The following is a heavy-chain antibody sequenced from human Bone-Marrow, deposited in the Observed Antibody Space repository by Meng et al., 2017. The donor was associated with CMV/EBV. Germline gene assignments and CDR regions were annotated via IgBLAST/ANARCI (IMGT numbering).Heavy chain of an antibody. CDR2: INHSGST. CDR3: ARGHEHYGMDV. CDR1: GGSFSGYY. V-gene: IGHV4-34*01. J-gene: IGHJ6*02. Sequence: SETLSLTCAVYGGSFSGYYWSWIRQPPGKGLEWIGEINHSGSTNYNPSLKSRVTISVDTSKNQFSLKLSSVTAADTAVYYCARGHEHYGMDVWSQGTTVTVSS.